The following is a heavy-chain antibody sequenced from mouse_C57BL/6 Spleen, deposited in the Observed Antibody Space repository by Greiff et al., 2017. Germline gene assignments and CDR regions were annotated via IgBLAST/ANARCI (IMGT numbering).Heavy chain of an antibody. D-gene: IGHD1-1*01. CDR3: ARDAYYGSSSYAMDY. CDR2: IHPNSGST. Sequence: QVQLQQPGAELVKPGASVKLSCKASGYTFTSYWMHWVKQRPGQGLEWIGMIHPNSGSTNYNEKFKSKATLTVDKSSSTAYMQLSSLASEDSAVYSCARDAYYGSSSYAMDYWGQGTSVTVSS. J-gene: IGHJ4*01. CDR1: GYTFTSYW. V-gene: IGHV1-64*01.